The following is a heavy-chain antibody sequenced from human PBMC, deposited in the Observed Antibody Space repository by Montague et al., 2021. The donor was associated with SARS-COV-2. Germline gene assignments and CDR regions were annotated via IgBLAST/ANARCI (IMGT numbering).Heavy chain of an antibody. D-gene: IGHD6-19*01. V-gene: IGHV4-34*01. CDR3: ARGEYSSCWYGLKYYFDY. CDR2: INHSGST. J-gene: IGHJ4*02. CDR1: GRSFSGYY. Sequence: SETLSLTCAVYGRSFSGYYWSWIRQPPGKGLEWIGEINHSGSTNXNPSLKSRVTISVDTSKNQFSLKLSSVTAADTAVYYCARGEYSSCWYGLKYYFDYWGQGTLVTVSS.